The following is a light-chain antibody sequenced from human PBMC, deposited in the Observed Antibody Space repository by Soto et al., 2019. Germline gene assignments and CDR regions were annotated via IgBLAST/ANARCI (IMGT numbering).Light chain of an antibody. V-gene: IGKV1-39*01. Sequence: DIQMTQSPSSLSASVGDRVTITCRASQSITNFLTWYQQKPGKAPELLIYAASSLQSGVPSWFSGSGSGTDFTLTIISLQPEDFATYYCQQTYNTPTYSFGQGTKLEIK. CDR3: QQTYNTPTYS. J-gene: IGKJ2*03. CDR1: QSITNF. CDR2: AAS.